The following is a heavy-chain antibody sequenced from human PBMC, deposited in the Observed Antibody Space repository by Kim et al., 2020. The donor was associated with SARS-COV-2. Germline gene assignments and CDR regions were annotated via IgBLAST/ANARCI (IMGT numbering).Heavy chain of an antibody. D-gene: IGHD3-10*01. V-gene: IGHV4-61*07. Sequence: PSPKNRVTISVDTSKNQFSLKLSSVTAADTAVYYCARLWFGELFAFDIWGQGTMVTVSS. J-gene: IGHJ3*02. CDR3: ARLWFGELFAFDI.